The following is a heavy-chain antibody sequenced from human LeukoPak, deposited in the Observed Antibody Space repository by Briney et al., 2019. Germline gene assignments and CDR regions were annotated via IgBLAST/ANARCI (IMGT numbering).Heavy chain of an antibody. J-gene: IGHJ4*02. Sequence: GESLKISCKGSGYSFTSYWIGWVRQMPGKGLEWVGIIYPGDSDTRYSPSLQGQVTISVDTSIGTAYLQWSSLKASDTAIYYCARQNDFRLDYWGQGTLVAVSS. D-gene: IGHD3-3*01. CDR3: ARQNDFRLDY. CDR2: IYPGDSDT. V-gene: IGHV5-51*01. CDR1: GYSFTSYW.